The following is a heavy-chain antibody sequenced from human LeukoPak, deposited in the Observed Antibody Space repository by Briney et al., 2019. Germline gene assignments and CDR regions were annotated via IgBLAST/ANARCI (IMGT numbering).Heavy chain of an antibody. Sequence: GGSLRLSCVVSGFTVSNNYMSWVRQAPGKGLEWVASIKHDGSEKYYVDSVRGRFTISRDNTKNSLYLQMSSLRAEDTAVYYCATDRGWRTSGYYLYYFEYWGQGTLVTFSS. J-gene: IGHJ4*02. D-gene: IGHD3-3*01. V-gene: IGHV3-7*01. CDR2: IKHDGSEK. CDR1: GFTVSNNY. CDR3: ATDRGWRTSGYYLYYFEY.